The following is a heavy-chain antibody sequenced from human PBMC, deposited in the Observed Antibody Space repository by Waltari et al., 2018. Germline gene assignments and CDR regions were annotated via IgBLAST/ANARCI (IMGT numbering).Heavy chain of an antibody. CDR2: INAGNGNT. D-gene: IGHD3-3*01. CDR3: ARSREVFKSGYPLDY. CDR1: GYTFTSYA. Sequence: QVQLVQSGAEVKKPGASVKVSCKASGYTFTSYALHWVRQAPGQRLEWMGWINAGNGNTKYSQEFQGRVTITRDTSASTAYMELSSLRSEDMAVYYCARSREVFKSGYPLDYWGQGTLVTVSS. V-gene: IGHV1-3*03. J-gene: IGHJ4*02.